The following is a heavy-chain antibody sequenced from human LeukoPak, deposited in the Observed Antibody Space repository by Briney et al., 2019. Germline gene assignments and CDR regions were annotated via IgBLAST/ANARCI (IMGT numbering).Heavy chain of an antibody. Sequence: GESLKISCKGSGYSFTSYWIGWVRQMPGKGLGWLGIIYPGDSDTRYSPSFDGQVTISADKSISTAHLQWSSLKASDTAMYYCARLEYSSSSGFDPWGQGTLVTVSS. CDR1: GYSFTSYW. V-gene: IGHV5-51*01. D-gene: IGHD6-6*01. CDR2: IYPGDSDT. J-gene: IGHJ5*02. CDR3: ARLEYSSSSGFDP.